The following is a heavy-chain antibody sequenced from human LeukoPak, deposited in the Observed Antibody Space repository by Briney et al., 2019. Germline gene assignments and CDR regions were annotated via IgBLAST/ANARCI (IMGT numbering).Heavy chain of an antibody. CDR2: IYPDNSDI. CDR1: WYKFTNYW. V-gene: IGHV5-51*01. J-gene: IGHJ5*01. Sequence: GESLKISCKASWYKFTNYWIAWVRQMPGKGLEWMGIIYPDNSDIRYGPSFQGQVTISADKSVTTGYLQWSSLKASDTAIYFCARGTNGYMYDSWGQGTLVTVSS. D-gene: IGHD5-24*01. CDR3: ARGTNGYMYDS.